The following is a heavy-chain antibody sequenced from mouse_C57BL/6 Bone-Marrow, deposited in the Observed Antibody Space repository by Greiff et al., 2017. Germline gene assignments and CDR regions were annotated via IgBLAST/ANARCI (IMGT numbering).Heavy chain of an antibody. J-gene: IGHJ1*03. D-gene: IGHD2-5*01. CDR2: IDPSDSYT. V-gene: IGHV1-59*01. CDR3: ARPTIVTFDV. Sequence: VQLQQPGAELVRPGTSVKLSCKASGYTFTSYWMHWVKQRPGQGLEWIGVIDPSDSYTNYNQKFKGKATLTVDTSYSTAYMQLRSLTSEDSAVYYCARPTIVTFDVWGTGTTVTVSS. CDR1: GYTFTSYW.